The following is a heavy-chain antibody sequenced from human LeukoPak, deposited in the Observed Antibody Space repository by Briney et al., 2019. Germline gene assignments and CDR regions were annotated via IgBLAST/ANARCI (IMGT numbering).Heavy chain of an antibody. V-gene: IGHV3-48*03. D-gene: IGHD4-23*01. CDR3: AREGAWDYGGRGVYFDY. CDR2: ISSSGSTI. J-gene: IGHJ4*02. Sequence: RGSLRLSCAASGFSISSYEMNWVRQAPGKGLEWVSYISSSGSTIYYADSVKGRFTISRDNAKNSLYLQMNSLRAEDTAVYYCAREGAWDYGGRGVYFDYWGQGTLVTVSS. CDR1: GFSISSYE.